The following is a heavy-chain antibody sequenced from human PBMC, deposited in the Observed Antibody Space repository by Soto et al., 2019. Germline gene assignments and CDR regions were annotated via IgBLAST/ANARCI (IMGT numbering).Heavy chain of an antibody. CDR2: IYHSGST. D-gene: IGHD3-10*01. CDR3: ARGLLNNWFDP. V-gene: IGHV4-30-2*01. CDR1: GGSISSGGYS. Sequence: PSETLSLTCAVSGGSISSGGYSWSWVRQPPGKGLEWIGYIYHSGSTYYNPSLKSRVTISVDRSKNQFFLRLSSVTAADTAVYYCARGLLNNWFDPWGQGTLVTVS. J-gene: IGHJ5*02.